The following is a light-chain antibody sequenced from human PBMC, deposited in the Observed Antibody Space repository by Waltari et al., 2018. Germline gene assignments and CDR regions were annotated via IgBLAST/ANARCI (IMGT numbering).Light chain of an antibody. V-gene: IGKV3-20*01. CDR2: GAS. CDR3: QQYDGEVLT. J-gene: IGKJ4*01. Sequence: EIVLTQSPRTLSLSPGERATLSCRASQSVSRNYLNWYQQKGGQAPRLLIHGASIRATGIPDRFSGSGSGTDFTLTISRLEPEDFAVYYCQQYDGEVLTFGGGTKVEI. CDR1: QSVSRNY.